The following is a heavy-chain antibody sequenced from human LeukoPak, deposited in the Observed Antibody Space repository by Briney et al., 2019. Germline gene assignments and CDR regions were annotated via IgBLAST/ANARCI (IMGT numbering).Heavy chain of an antibody. CDR1: GFTFSTFA. D-gene: IGHD3-16*01. J-gene: IGHJ3*02. CDR3: VKTMMTFGGVIRTDAFDI. Sequence: PGGSQRLSCSASGFTFSTFAMHWVRQAPGKRLEYVSGINNNGDSTYYSDSVKARLTISRDNSKNTLFLQMASLRAEDTAVYYCVKTMMTFGGVIRTDAFDIWGQGTMVIVSS. CDR2: INNNGDST. V-gene: IGHV3-64D*06.